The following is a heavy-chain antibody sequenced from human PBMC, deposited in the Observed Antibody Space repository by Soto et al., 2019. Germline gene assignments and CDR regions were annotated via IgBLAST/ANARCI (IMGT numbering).Heavy chain of an antibody. CDR3: ARELRYDYVWGSYRYTQGFDY. CDR2: IYYSGST. CDR1: GGSIRSGGYY. J-gene: IGHJ4*02. D-gene: IGHD3-16*02. V-gene: IGHV4-31*03. Sequence: QVQLQESGPGLVKPSQTLSLTCTVSGGSIRSGGYYWSWIRQHPGKGLEWIGYIYYSGSTYYNPSLKSRVTISVDTSKNQFSLKLSSVTAADTAVYYCARELRYDYVWGSYRYTQGFDYWGQGTLVTVSS.